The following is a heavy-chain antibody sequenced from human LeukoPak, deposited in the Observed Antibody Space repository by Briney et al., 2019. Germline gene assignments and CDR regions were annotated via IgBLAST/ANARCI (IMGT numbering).Heavy chain of an antibody. CDR2: IIPILGIA. V-gene: IGHV1-69*04. D-gene: IGHD4-11*01. J-gene: IGHJ3*02. Sequence: ASVKVSCKASGGTFSSYAISWVRQAPGQGLEWTGRIIPILGIANYAQKFQGRVTITADKSTSTAYMELSSLGSEDTAVYYCARDNSLQPDAFDIWGQGTMVTVSS. CDR3: ARDNSLQPDAFDI. CDR1: GGTFSSYA.